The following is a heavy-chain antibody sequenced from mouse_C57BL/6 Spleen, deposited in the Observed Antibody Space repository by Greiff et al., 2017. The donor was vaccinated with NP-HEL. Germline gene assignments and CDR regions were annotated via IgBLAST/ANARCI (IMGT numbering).Heavy chain of an antibody. D-gene: IGHD1-1*01. V-gene: IGHV1-80*01. J-gene: IGHJ3*01. CDR1: GYAFSSYW. CDR2: IYPGDGDT. CDR3: ARQTTDPSWFAY. Sequence: QVQLQQSGAELVKPGASVKISCKASGYAFSSYWMNWVKQRPGKGLEWIGQIYPGDGDTNYNGKFKGKATLTADKSSSTAYMQLSSLTSEDSAVYFGARQTTDPSWFAYWGQGTLVTVSA.